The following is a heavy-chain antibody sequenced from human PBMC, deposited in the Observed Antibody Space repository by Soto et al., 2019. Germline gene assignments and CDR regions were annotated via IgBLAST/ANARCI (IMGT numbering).Heavy chain of an antibody. D-gene: IGHD3-22*01. V-gene: IGHV4-31*03. CDR3: ARSQYYYDSSGYRTGDAFDI. Sequence: QVQLQESGPGLVKPSQTLSLTCTVSGGSISSGGYYWSWIRQHPGKGLEWNGYIYYSGSTYYNPSLKSRVTLSVDTSKNQFSLKLSSVTAADTAVYYCARSQYYYDSSGYRTGDAFDIWGQGTMVTVSS. CDR1: GGSISSGGYY. CDR2: IYYSGST. J-gene: IGHJ3*02.